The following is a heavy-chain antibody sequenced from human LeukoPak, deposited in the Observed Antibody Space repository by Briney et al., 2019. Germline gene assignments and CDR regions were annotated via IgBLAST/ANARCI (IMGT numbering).Heavy chain of an antibody. Sequence: PGGSLRLSCAASGFTFSSYAMSWVRQAPGKGLEWVSAISGSGGSTYYADSVKGRFTISRDNSKNTLYMQMNSLRAEDTAVYYCAKDLDIVVVPAAALGGAFDIWGQGTMVTVSS. CDR1: GFTFSSYA. J-gene: IGHJ3*02. CDR3: AKDLDIVVVPAAALGGAFDI. V-gene: IGHV3-23*01. CDR2: ISGSGGST. D-gene: IGHD2-2*03.